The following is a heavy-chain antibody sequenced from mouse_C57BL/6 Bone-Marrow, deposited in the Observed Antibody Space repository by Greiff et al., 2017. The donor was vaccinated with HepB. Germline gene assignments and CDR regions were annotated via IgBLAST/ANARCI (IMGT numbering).Heavy chain of an antibody. CDR1: GYTFTNYW. CDR3: ATGYDFDY. J-gene: IGHJ2*01. V-gene: IGHV1-63*01. D-gene: IGHD2-2*01. CDR2: IYPGGGYT. Sequence: QVHVKQSGAELVRPGTSVKMSCKASGYTFTNYWIGWAKQRPGHGLEWIGDIYPGGGYTNYNEKFKGKATLTADKSSSTAYMQFSSLTSEDSAIYYCATGYDFDYWGQGTTLTVSS.